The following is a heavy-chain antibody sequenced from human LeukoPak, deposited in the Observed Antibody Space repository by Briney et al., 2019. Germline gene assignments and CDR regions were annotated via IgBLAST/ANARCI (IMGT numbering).Heavy chain of an antibody. Sequence: GGSLRLSCAASGFTFSSYAMHWVRQAPGKGLEWVAVISYDGSNKYYADSVKGRFTISRDNSKNTLYLQMNSLRAEDTAVYYCARDGWLQPQTSAFDYWGQGTLVTVSS. CDR2: ISYDGSNK. D-gene: IGHD5-24*01. CDR3: ARDGWLQPQTSAFDY. J-gene: IGHJ4*02. CDR1: GFTFSSYA. V-gene: IGHV3-30-3*01.